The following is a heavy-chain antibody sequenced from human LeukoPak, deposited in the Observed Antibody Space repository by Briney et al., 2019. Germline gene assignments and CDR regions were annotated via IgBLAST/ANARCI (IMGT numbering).Heavy chain of an antibody. J-gene: IGHJ6*03. CDR3: ARDRLSEYYGSGSYYYYYYMDV. V-gene: IGHV1-3*03. CDR1: GYTFTSYA. CDR2: INAGNGNT. Sequence: GASVKVSCEASGYTFTSYAMHWVRQAPGQRLEWMGWINAGNGNTKYSQEFQGRVTITRDTSASTAYMELSSLRSEDMAVYYCARDRLSEYYGSGSYYYYYYMDVWGKGTTVTVSS. D-gene: IGHD3-10*01.